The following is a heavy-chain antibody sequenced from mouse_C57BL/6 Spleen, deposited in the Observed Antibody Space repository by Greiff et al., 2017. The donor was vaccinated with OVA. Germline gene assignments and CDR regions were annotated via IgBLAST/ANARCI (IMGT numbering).Heavy chain of an antibody. D-gene: IGHD1-1*01. V-gene: IGHV2-2*01. CDR2: IWSGGST. CDR1: GFSLTSYG. J-gene: IGHJ3*01. CDR3: ARNPHYYGSSYGEFAY. Sequence: VQLQQSGPGLVQPSQSLSITCTVSGFSLTSYGVHWVRQSPGKGLEWLGVIWSGGSTDYNAAFISRLSISKDNSKSQVFFKMNSLQADDTAIYYCARNPHYYGSSYGEFAYWGQGTLVTVSA.